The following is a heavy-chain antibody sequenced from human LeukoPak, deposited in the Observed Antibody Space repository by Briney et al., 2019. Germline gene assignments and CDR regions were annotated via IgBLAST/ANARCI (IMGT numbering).Heavy chain of an antibody. CDR1: GYTFTSYG. CDR3: ARVLGGYSYGTAFDY. V-gene: IGHV1-18*01. CDR2: ISAYNGNT. Sequence: ASVKVSCKASGYTFTSYGISWVRQAPGQGLEWMGWISAYNGNTNHAQKLQGRVTMTTDTSTSTAYMELRSLRSDDTAVYYCARVLGGYSYGTAFDYWGQGTLVTVSS. J-gene: IGHJ4*02. D-gene: IGHD5-18*01.